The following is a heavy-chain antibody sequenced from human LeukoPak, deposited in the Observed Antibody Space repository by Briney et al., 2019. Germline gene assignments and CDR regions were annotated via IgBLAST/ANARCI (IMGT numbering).Heavy chain of an antibody. CDR1: GFTFSSYW. J-gene: IGHJ4*02. CDR3: ARDGGYSYGTPFDY. CDR2: IKQDGSEK. Sequence: GGSLRLSCAASGFTFSSYWMSWVRQAPGKGLEWVANIKQDGSEKYYVDSVKGRFTISRDNAKNSLYLQMNSLRAEDTAVYYCARDGGYSYGTPFDYWGQGTLVTVSS. V-gene: IGHV3-7*01. D-gene: IGHD5-18*01.